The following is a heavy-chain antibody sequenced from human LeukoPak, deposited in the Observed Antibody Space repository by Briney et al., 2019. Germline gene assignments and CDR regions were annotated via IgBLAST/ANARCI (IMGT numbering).Heavy chain of an antibody. CDR3: TRGRIAARRMTIDY. CDR2: IYYTGSS. V-gene: IGHV4-39*07. Sequence: PSETLSLTCSVSGGAISSSDDYWGFVRQTPGKGLEWMGSIYYTGSSHYNPSLRSRATISVDTSKNQFSLKLSSVTAADTAVYYCTRGRIAARRMTIDYWGQGTLVTVSS. CDR1: GGAISSSDDY. D-gene: IGHD6-6*01. J-gene: IGHJ4*02.